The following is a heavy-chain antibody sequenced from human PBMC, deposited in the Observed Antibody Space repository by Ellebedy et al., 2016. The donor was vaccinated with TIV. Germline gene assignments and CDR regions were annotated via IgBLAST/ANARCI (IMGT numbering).Heavy chain of an antibody. CDR3: ARSVNTDGDLDY. J-gene: IGHJ4*02. V-gene: IGHV3-21*01. D-gene: IGHD4-17*01. CDR1: GFTFSVYA. CDR2: ISSSSSYI. Sequence: GESLKISCAASGFTFSVYAMSSVRQAPGKGLEWVSSISSSSSYIYYADSVKGRFTISRDNAKNSLYLQMNSLRAEDTAVYYCARSVNTDGDLDYWGQGTLVTVSS.